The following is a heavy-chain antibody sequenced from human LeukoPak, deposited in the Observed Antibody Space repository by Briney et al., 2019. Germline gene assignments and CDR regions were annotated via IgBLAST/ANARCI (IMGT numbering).Heavy chain of an antibody. Sequence: AGGSLRLSCAASGFTFGNHAMHWVRQGPGKGLEWVGIISGDSETTHYADSVKGRFTVSRDNAKNSLNLQLNSLRAEDTAVYFCARMTEYSLDPWGQGTLVTVSS. V-gene: IGHV3-43*02. CDR1: GFTFGNHA. J-gene: IGHJ5*02. CDR3: ARMTEYSLDP. D-gene: IGHD2-21*01. CDR2: ISGDSETT.